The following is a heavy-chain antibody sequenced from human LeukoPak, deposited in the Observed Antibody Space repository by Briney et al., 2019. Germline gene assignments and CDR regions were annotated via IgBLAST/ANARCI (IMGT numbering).Heavy chain of an antibody. V-gene: IGHV3-7*01. D-gene: IGHD2-8*01. CDR2: INQDGSQK. CDR3: ARLKDDVTKLDY. Sequence: GGSLRLSCAASGFTFSTYWMSWVRQAPGRGLEWVASINQDGSQKRYVDSVQGRFTISRDNTKNSLFLQMNSLRAEDTAVYYCARLKDDVTKLDYWGQGTLVTVSS. CDR1: GFTFSTYW. J-gene: IGHJ4*02.